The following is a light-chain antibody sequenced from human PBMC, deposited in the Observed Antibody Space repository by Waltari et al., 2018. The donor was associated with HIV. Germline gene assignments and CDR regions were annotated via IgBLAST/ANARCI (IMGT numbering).Light chain of an antibody. Sequence: QSALTQPPSASGSPGQSVTISCTGTSSDIGGYNYVSWYQQHPGKAPKLMIYEVNKRPSGVPDRFSGSKSGNTASLIVSGLQAEDEADFYCSSYAGSNNHVLFGGGTKLTVL. CDR2: EVN. CDR1: SSDIGGYNY. V-gene: IGLV2-8*01. J-gene: IGLJ2*01. CDR3: SSYAGSNNHVL.